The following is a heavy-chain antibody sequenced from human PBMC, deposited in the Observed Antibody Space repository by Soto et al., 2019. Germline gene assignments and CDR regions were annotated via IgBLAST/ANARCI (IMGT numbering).Heavy chain of an antibody. V-gene: IGHV3-48*02. CDR3: ATLPGRLYSYVSTRYFDY. CDR1: GITFSNYN. Sequence: GGSLRLSCTASGITFSNYNMHWVRQAPGKGLEWVSYISSSSGTIYYADSVKGRFTISRDNAKNSLYLQMNSLRDEDTAVYYCATLPGRLYSYVSTRYFDYWGQGTLVTVSS. J-gene: IGHJ4*02. CDR2: ISSSSGTI. D-gene: IGHD5-18*01.